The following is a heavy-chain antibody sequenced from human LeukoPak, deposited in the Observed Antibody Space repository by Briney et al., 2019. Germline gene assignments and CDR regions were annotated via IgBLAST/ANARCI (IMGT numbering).Heavy chain of an antibody. CDR3: ARIPGRWLQLPFFDY. CDR1: GGSISSYY. D-gene: IGHD5-24*01. V-gene: IGHV4-4*07. Sequence: SETLSLTCTVSGGSISSYYWSWIRQPAGKGLEWIGRIYTSGSTTYNPSLKSRVTMSVDASKNQFSLKLSSVTAADTAVYYCARIPGRWLQLPFFDYWGQGTLVTVSS. J-gene: IGHJ4*02. CDR2: IYTSGST.